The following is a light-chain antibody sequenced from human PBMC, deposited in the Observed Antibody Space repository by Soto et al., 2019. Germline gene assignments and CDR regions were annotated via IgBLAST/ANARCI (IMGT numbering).Light chain of an antibody. V-gene: IGLV2-14*03. CDR2: GVT. CDR1: SSDIVAFNF. Sequence: QSALTQPASVSGSPGQSISIPCTGTSSDIVAFNFVSWYQQHPGKAPKVLIYGVTNRPSGVDYRFSGSKSGNTASLIISGLRPEDEADYYCSSFTSASTRIFGTGTKVTVL. J-gene: IGLJ1*01. CDR3: SSFTSASTRI.